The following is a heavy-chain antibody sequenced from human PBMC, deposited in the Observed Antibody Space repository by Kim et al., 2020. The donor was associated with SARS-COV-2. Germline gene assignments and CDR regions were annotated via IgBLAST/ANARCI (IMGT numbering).Heavy chain of an antibody. Sequence: NYNPSLKGRVTISVDTSKNQFSLNLMSVTAADTAVYYCARGGGNFDPFDSWGQGTLVIVSS. CDR3: ARGGGNFDPFDS. V-gene: IGHV4-34*01. J-gene: IGHJ4*02.